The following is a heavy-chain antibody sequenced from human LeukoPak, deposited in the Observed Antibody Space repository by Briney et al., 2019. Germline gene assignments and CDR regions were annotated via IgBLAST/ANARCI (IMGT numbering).Heavy chain of an antibody. J-gene: IGHJ5*02. CDR2: IDSKNGNR. Sequence: ASVNVSCTASGYTFINNDINWVRQAPGQGLEWMAWIDSKNGNRGYAQNFQGRVTMTTDISINTAYLELSSLRSEDTAVYYCARSHTQKEFCGDDRCYPTVWWFDPWGQGTLVTVSS. D-gene: IGHD2-21*01. CDR3: ARSHTQKEFCGDDRCYPTVWWFDP. V-gene: IGHV1-8*01. CDR1: GYTFINND.